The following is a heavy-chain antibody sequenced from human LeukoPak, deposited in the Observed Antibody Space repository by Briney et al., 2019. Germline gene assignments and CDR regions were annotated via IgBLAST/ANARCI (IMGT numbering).Heavy chain of an antibody. J-gene: IGHJ4*02. CDR3: ARRNTNSGWYRDDY. V-gene: IGHV4-59*08. Sequence: LETLSLTCTVSGGSIDSHYWSWIRQPPGKGLEWIGYIYDSGSTKYNPSLKGRVTISLDMSKNQFSLQLTSVTAADTAVYYCARRNTNSGWYRDDYWGQGTLISVST. CDR2: IYDSGST. CDR1: GGSIDSHY. D-gene: IGHD6-19*01.